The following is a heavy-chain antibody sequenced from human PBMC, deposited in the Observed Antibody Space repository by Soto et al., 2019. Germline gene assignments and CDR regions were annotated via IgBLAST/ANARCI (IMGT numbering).Heavy chain of an antibody. Sequence: ETLSFTCDVCRSSISNNNWWSWVRQPPGGGLEWIGELHHGGTPNYNPSLESRVTFSVDISKNQFFLKLSSVTAADTAVYYCTKNSAYALDYWGQGTLVTVS. V-gene: IGHV4-4*02. CDR3: TKNSAYALDY. CDR1: RSSISNNNW. J-gene: IGHJ4*02. D-gene: IGHD5-12*01. CDR2: LHHGGTP.